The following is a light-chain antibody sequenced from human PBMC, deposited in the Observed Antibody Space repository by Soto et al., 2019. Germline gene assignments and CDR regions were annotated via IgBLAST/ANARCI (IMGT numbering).Light chain of an antibody. V-gene: IGKV3-15*01. CDR2: GAY. Sequence: EIVMTQSPATLSESPGERATLSCRASQSVNSNLAWYQQKPGQAPRLLMYGAYTRATGIPARFSGSGSGTEFTLTISSLQAEDFAVCYCQQYNNWPLTFGQGTKVEIK. CDR1: QSVNSN. J-gene: IGKJ1*01. CDR3: QQYNNWPLT.